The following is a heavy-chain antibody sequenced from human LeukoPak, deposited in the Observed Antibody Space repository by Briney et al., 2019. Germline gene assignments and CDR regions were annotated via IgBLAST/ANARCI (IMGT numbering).Heavy chain of an antibody. CDR3: AGGMTGGDY. Sequence: ASAKVSCKASGYTFTGYYIHWVRQAPGQGLEWMGWINPNSGDTNYAQKFQGRVTMTRDTSINTAYMELSRLKFDDTALYYCAGGMTGGDYWGQGTLVTVSS. V-gene: IGHV1-2*02. D-gene: IGHD1-14*01. CDR2: INPNSGDT. J-gene: IGHJ4*02. CDR1: GYTFTGYY.